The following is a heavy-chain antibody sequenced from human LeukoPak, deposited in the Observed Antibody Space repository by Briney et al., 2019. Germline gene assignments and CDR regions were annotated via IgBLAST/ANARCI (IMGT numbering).Heavy chain of an antibody. CDR3: VRGVGVSRFNYLDP. Sequence: GGSLRLSCAASGFTFSSFGMHWVRQAPGKGLEWVAVIWYDASNKYYADSVKGRFTISRDNSKNTLYLHMNSLRDDDTAVYYCVRGVGVSRFNYLDPWGQGTLVIVSS. CDR1: GFTFSSFG. D-gene: IGHD1-7*01. CDR2: IWYDASNK. J-gene: IGHJ5*02. V-gene: IGHV3-33*01.